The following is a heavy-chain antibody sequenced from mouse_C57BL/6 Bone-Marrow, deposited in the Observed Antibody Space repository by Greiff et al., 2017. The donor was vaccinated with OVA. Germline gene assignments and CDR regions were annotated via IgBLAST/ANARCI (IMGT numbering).Heavy chain of an antibody. Sequence: VQLQQSGAELVKPGASVKLSCKASGYTFTEYTIHWVKQRSGQGLEWIGWFYPGSGSIKYNEKFKDKATLTADKSSSTVYMELSRLTSEDSAVYSGARHGEGGSAHPFYGVDYWGQGTSVTVSS. CDR3: ARHGEGGSAHPFYGVDY. CDR2: FYPGSGSI. D-gene: IGHD1-1*02. CDR1: GYTFTEYT. J-gene: IGHJ4*01. V-gene: IGHV1-62-2*01.